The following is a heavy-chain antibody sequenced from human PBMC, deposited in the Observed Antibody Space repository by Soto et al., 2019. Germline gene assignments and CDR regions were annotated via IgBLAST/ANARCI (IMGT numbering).Heavy chain of an antibody. Sequence: SETLSLTCTVSGGPLSSYYWSWIRQPPGKGLEWIGYIYYSGSTNYNPSLKSRVTISVDTSKNQFSLKLSSVTAADTAVYYCARVVRGVSDYWGQGTLVTVSS. D-gene: IGHD3-10*01. J-gene: IGHJ4*02. CDR1: GGPLSSYY. CDR3: ARVVRGVSDY. CDR2: IYYSGST. V-gene: IGHV4-59*08.